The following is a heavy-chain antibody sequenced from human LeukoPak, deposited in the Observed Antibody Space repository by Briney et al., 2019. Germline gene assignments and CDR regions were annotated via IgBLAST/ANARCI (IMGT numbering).Heavy chain of an antibody. J-gene: IGHJ4*02. CDR2: ISADGSDT. CDR1: GFTFRNSW. CDR3: ARDRGGSGPTTTDY. Sequence: GVSLTLSCAASGFTFRNSWMHWLPRSTGKGLLWVSQISADGSDTIYADSVQGRFTISRDNAKNTLFLQMNSLRGEDTAVYYCARDRGGSGPTTTDYWGQGTLVTVSS. D-gene: IGHD6-19*01. V-gene: IGHV3-74*01.